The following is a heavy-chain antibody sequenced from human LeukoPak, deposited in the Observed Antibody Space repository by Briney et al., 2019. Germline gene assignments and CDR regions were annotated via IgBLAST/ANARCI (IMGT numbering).Heavy chain of an antibody. D-gene: IGHD3-22*01. CDR1: GGSFSGYY. Sequence: SETPSLTCAVYGGSFSGYYWSWIRQPPAKGREWIGEINHSGSTNYNPSLKSRVTISADTSKKQISLKLKSVTAADTAVYYCARFYYYDSNGYYPRYFDHWGPGTLVTVSS. CDR3: ARFYYYDSNGYYPRYFDH. J-gene: IGHJ4*02. V-gene: IGHV4-34*01. CDR2: INHSGST.